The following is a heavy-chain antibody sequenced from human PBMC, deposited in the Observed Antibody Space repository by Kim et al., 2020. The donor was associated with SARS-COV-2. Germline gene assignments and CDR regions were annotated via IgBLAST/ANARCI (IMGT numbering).Heavy chain of an antibody. CDR3: AKPPSGGIGDLSWYFDL. Sequence: GGSLRLSCAASGFTFDDYAMHWVRQAPGKGLEWVSGISWNSGSIGYADSVKGRFTISRDNAKNSLYLQMNSLRAEDTALYYCAKPPSGGIGDLSWYFDLWGRGTLVTVSS. CDR2: ISWNSGSI. J-gene: IGHJ2*01. D-gene: IGHD3-10*01. CDR1: GFTFDDYA. V-gene: IGHV3-9*01.